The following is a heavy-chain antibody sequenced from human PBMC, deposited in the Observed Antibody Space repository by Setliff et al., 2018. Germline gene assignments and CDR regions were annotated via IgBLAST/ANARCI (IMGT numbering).Heavy chain of an antibody. CDR1: DFSISSGYY. CDR2: IYHSGST. D-gene: IGHD3-10*01. CDR3: ARCYGVRGVAYYFDY. Sequence: SETLSLTCAVSDFSISSGYYWGWIRQPPGKGLEWIGSIYHSGSTYYNPSLKSRVTISVDTSNNQFSLKLSSVTAADTAVYYCARCYGVRGVAYYFDYWGQGTLVTVSS. V-gene: IGHV4-38-2*01. J-gene: IGHJ4*02.